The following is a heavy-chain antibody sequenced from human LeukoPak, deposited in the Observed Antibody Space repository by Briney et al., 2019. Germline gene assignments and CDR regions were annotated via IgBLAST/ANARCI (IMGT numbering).Heavy chain of an antibody. D-gene: IGHD3/OR15-3a*01. CDR2: CHYSGNT. V-gene: IGHV4-39*01. Sequence: PSETLSLTCTVSGGSINSNDYYWGWIRQPPGKGLEWIGNCHYSGNTEYNPSLKSRATIFVDTSKNQFSLRLRSVTAADTAVYYCAQQNDLWIGYFGFWGQGTLVTVSS. CDR1: GGSINSNDYY. CDR3: AQQNDLWIGYFGF. J-gene: IGHJ4*02.